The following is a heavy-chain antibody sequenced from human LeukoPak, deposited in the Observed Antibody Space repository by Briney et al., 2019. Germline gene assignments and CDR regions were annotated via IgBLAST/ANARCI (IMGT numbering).Heavy chain of an antibody. D-gene: IGHD3-9*01. CDR1: GYSFTSYW. V-gene: IGHV5-51*01. CDR3: ARHLNYYDILTGYYPGDRYFDY. J-gene: IGHJ4*02. CDR2: IYSGDSDT. Sequence: GASLKISCKGSGYSFTSYWIGWVRQMPGKGLEWMGIIYSGDSDTKYSPSLQGQVTISADKSISTAYLQWSSLKASDTAMYYCARHLNYYDILTGYYPGDRYFDYWGQGTLVTVSS.